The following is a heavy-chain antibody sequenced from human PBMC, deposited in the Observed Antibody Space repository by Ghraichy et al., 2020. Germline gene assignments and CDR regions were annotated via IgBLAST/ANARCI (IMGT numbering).Heavy chain of an antibody. Sequence: GSLRLSCAASGFTFSNSPMHWVRQAPGKGLEYVSAISTDGAGTYYANSVKGRFTVSRDNSKNTLYLQMGSLRPEDMAVYYCARRKEALDIWGQGTMVTVSS. CDR1: GFTFSNSP. CDR2: ISTDGAGT. CDR3: ARRKEALDI. V-gene: IGHV3-64*01. J-gene: IGHJ3*02.